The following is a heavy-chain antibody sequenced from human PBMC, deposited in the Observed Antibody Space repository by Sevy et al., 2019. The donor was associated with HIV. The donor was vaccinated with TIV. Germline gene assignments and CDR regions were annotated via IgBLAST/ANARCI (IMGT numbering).Heavy chain of an antibody. V-gene: IGHV3-23*01. CDR3: AKSQLSHAFDI. J-gene: IGHJ3*02. CDR1: GFTFRNYD. D-gene: IGHD2-2*01. Sequence: GGSLRLSCEASGFTFRNYDMSWVRQAPGKGLEWVSGILDNGGGTYYADSVKGRFTISRDNSKNRMFLEMNSLGAEDTAVYFCAKSQLSHAFDIWGQGTMVTVSS. CDR2: ILDNGGGT.